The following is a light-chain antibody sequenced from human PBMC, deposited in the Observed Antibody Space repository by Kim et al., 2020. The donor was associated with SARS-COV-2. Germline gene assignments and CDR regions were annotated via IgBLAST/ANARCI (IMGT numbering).Light chain of an antibody. CDR2: DVA. J-gene: IGKJ4*01. CDR3: QQRSEGPST. CDR1: QGVSTN. Sequence: QGEGADPPGRAGQGVSTNSAWYQQKTGQAPRPLSYDVANRATGIPARSSGSGAGTEFTLTISSLEPEDFAVHYCQQRSEGPSTFGGGTKVDIK. V-gene: IGKV3-11*01.